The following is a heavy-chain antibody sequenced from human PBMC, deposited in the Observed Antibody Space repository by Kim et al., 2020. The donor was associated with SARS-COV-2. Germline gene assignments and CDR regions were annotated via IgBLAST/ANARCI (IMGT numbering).Heavy chain of an antibody. J-gene: IGHJ4*02. CDR3: AKDQYYDILTGPTLLDY. V-gene: IGHV3-23*01. Sequence: VKGRFTISRDNSKNTLYLQMNSLRAEDTAVYYCAKDQYYDILTGPTLLDYWGQGTLVTVSS. D-gene: IGHD3-9*01.